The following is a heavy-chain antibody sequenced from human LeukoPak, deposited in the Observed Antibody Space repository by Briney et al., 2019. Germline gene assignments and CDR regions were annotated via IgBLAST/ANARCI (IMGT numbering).Heavy chain of an antibody. CDR2: INSDGSST. V-gene: IGHV3-74*01. J-gene: IGHJ3*02. Sequence: GGSLRLSCAASGCTFGSYWMHWVRQAPGKGLVLVSRINSDGSSTSYADSVKRRFTISRDNAKNTLYLQMNSLRAEDTAVYYCAKDGDGINAVDVFDIWGQGTMVTVSS. CDR3: AKDGDGINAVDVFDI. D-gene: IGHD3-10*01. CDR1: GCTFGSYW.